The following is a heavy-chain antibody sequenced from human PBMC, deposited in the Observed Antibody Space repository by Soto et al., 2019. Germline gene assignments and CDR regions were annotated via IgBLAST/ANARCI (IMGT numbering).Heavy chain of an antibody. Sequence: SETLSLTCSVSGGSISRDCCSWIQQLPGKGLEWIGDIDYSGSTDYNPSVKRRMPIAVDTSKNQCSLKLSAVNAADTAVYYCARALYYDILTGHLQPFHSSGQGTPVTVSS. J-gene: IGHJ5*01. V-gene: IGHV4-59*01. CDR3: ARALYYDILTGHLQPFHS. CDR2: IDYSGST. D-gene: IGHD3-9*01. CDR1: GGSISRDC.